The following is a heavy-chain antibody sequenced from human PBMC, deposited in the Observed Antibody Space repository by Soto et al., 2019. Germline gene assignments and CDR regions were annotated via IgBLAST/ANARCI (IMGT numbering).Heavy chain of an antibody. Sequence: PGESLKISCKGSGYSFTSYWISWVRQMPGKGLEWVGRIDPSDSYTNYSPSFQGHVTISADKSISTAYLQWSSLKASDTAMYYCARHGPGGSRYYYYYYGMDVWGQGTTVTVPS. V-gene: IGHV5-10-1*01. CDR3: ARHGPGGSRYYYYYYGMDV. D-gene: IGHD2-8*02. J-gene: IGHJ6*02. CDR2: IDPSDSYT. CDR1: GYSFTSYW.